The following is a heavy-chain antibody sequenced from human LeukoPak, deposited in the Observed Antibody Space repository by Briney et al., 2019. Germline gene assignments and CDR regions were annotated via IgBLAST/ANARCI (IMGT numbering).Heavy chain of an antibody. J-gene: IGHJ4*02. CDR3: ARNSCPSGSCYDNRGYFDY. V-gene: IGHV4-34*01. CDR2: INRSGST. CDR1: GGSFSGYY. Sequence: PSETLSLTCAVYGGSFSGYYWSWIRQPPGKGLEWIGEINRSGSTNYNPSLKSRVTISVDTSKNQFSLKLSSVTAADTAVYYCARNSCPSGSCYDNRGYFDYWGQGTLVTVSS. D-gene: IGHD2-15*01.